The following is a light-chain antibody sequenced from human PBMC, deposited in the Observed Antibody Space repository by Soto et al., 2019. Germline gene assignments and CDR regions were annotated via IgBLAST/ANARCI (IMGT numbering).Light chain of an antibody. V-gene: IGKV1-39*01. Sequence: DIQMTQTPYYLSSSVGDRVTITCIASQSISSYLNWYQQKPGKAPKLLIYAASSLQSGVPSRFSGSGSGTDFTLTISSLQPEDFATYYCPQSYSTPRTFCQGTKVDI. CDR2: AAS. CDR1: QSISSY. CDR3: PQSYSTPRT. J-gene: IGKJ1*01.